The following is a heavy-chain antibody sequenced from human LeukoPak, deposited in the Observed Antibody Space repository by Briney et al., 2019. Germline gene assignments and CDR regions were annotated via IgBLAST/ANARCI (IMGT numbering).Heavy chain of an antibody. CDR2: INGDASNT. CDR1: GLTFNSYW. D-gene: IGHD3-10*01. J-gene: IGHJ5*02. V-gene: IGHV3-74*03. CDR3: AKGAKLLWFGDPEPWFDP. Sequence: QTGGSLRLSCAASGLTFNSYWMHWVRQVAGKGLVWVARINGDASNTAYADSVKGRFTISRDNSKNTLYLQMNSLRAEDTAVYYCAKGAKLLWFGDPEPWFDPWGQGTLVTVSS.